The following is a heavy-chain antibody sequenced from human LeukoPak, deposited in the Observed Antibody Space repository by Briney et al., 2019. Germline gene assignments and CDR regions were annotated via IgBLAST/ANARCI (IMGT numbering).Heavy chain of an antibody. D-gene: IGHD6-19*01. J-gene: IGHJ4*02. CDR2: IYYSGST. CDR3: ARVSLVRGWYFDY. Sequence: TLSLTCTVSGGSISSGGYYWSWIRQHPGKGLEWIGYIYYSGSTYYNPSLKSRVTISVDTSKNQFSLKLSSVTAADTAVYYCARVSLVRGWYFDYWGQGTLVTVSS. V-gene: IGHV4-31*03. CDR1: GGSISSGGYY.